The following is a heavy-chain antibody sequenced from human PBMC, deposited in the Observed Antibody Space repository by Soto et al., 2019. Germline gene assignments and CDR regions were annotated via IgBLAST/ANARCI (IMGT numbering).Heavy chain of an antibody. J-gene: IGHJ4*02. D-gene: IGHD4-17*01. CDR3: AQDYADYLPVF. V-gene: IGHV3-23*01. CDR1: GFTLSSYA. Sequence: EVQLLESGGGLVQPGGSLRLSCAASGFTLSSYAMTWVRQAPGKGLEWVSTVSGGGGSTYYADSVKGRFTISRDNSKNTLFLQMNSLRAEDTAVYYCAQDYADYLPVFWGQGTLLTVSS. CDR2: VSGGGGST.